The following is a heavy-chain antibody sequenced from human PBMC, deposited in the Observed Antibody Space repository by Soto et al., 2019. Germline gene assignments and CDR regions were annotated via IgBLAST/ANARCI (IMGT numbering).Heavy chain of an antibody. V-gene: IGHV1-18*01. J-gene: IGHJ4*02. D-gene: IGHD3-10*01. CDR2: ISAYNGNT. CDR3: ARVFFVHGSGSYTFDY. CDR1: GYTFTSYG. Sequence: QVQLVQSGAEVKKPGASVKVSCKASGYTFTSYGISWVRQAPGQGLEWLGWISAYNGNTNYAQKLQGRVTMTTDTSTRTAYMELRSLRSDDTAVYYCARVFFVHGSGSYTFDYWGQGTLVTVSS.